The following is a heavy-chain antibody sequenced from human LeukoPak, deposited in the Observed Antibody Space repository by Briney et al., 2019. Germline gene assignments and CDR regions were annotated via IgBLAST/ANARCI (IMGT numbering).Heavy chain of an antibody. J-gene: IGHJ3*02. V-gene: IGHV4-39*07. Sequence: SETLSLTCTVSGGSIISTDDYWGWIRQPPGKGPEWIGSIYYTGSTYHNPSLKSRVTISEDPSKNQFSLKLRSVTAADTAVYGTAMDNAFDIWSQGTMVTVSS. CDR2: IYYTGST. CDR3: AMDNAFDI. D-gene: IGHD5-18*01. CDR1: GGSIISTDDY.